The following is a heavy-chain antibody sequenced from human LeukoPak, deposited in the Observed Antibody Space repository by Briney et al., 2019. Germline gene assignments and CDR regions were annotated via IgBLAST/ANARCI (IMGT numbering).Heavy chain of an antibody. CDR2: LTGSGATT. D-gene: IGHD1-26*01. V-gene: IGHV3-23*01. J-gene: IGHJ4*02. CDR3: ARDLVVGATSGY. CDR1: GFTFSSYA. Sequence: GGSLRLSCAASGFTFSSYAMSWVRQAPGKGLEWVSTLTGSGATTYYADSVKGRFTISRDNSKNTLYLQMNSLRAEDTAVYYCARDLVVGATSGYWGQGTLVTVSS.